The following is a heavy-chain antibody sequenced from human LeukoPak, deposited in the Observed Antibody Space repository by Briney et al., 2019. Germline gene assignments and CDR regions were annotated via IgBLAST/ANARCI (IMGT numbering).Heavy chain of an antibody. V-gene: IGHV3-73*01. CDR3: TTYRSGHY. Sequence: GGSLRLSCAASGFTFSDSDIHWVRQASGKALEWVGRITTKRSNYATAYTASVKGRFTISRHDSENTAYLQMNSLKTEDTALYYCTTYRSGHYWGQGTLVTVSS. J-gene: IGHJ4*02. CDR2: ITTKRSNYAT. D-gene: IGHD6-19*01. CDR1: GFTFSDSD.